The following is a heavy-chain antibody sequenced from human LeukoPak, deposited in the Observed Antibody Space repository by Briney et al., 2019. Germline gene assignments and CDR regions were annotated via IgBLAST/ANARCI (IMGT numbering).Heavy chain of an antibody. D-gene: IGHD1-26*01. Sequence: SETLSLTCTVSGDSISSSIHYWGWFRQPPGKGLEWIGTLSYSGSTYYNPSLKSRVTISVDTSKNQFSLRQSSVTAADTAVYYCVRHVTGSSHDDWGQGTLVTVSS. CDR2: LSYSGST. CDR1: GDSISSSIHY. V-gene: IGHV4-39*01. CDR3: VRHVTGSSHDD. J-gene: IGHJ4*02.